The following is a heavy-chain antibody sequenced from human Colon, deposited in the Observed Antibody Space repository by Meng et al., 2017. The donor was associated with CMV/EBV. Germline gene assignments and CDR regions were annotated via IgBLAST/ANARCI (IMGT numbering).Heavy chain of an antibody. CDR2: IYWDDDT. V-gene: IGHV2-5*02. D-gene: IGHD6-6*01. Sequence: QSTPTESGTPLVTPTQTLMLSCTFSVLSTSTTGVTVGLIPQPPGKALELLALIYWDDDTRYSPSLKSRLTITKDTSKNQVVLTMINMDPVDTATYYCAHIFLRDSSSSLHFDSWGQGTLVTVSS. CDR1: VLSTSTTGVT. CDR3: AHIFLRDSSSSLHFDS. J-gene: IGHJ4*02.